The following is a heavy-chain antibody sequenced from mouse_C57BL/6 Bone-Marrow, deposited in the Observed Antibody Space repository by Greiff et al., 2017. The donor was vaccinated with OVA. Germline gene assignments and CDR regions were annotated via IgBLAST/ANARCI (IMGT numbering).Heavy chain of an antibody. V-gene: IGHV14-4*01. CDR1: GFNIKDDY. J-gene: IGHJ4*01. CDR2: IDPENGDT. D-gene: IGHD2-3*01. Sequence: EVQLQQSGAELVRPGASVKLSCTASGFNIKDDYMHWVKQRPEQGLEWIGWIDPENGDTEYASKFQGKATITADTSSNTAYLQLSSLTSEDTAVYYCTTDGYMRGNYAMDYWGQGTSVTVSS. CDR3: TTDGYMRGNYAMDY.